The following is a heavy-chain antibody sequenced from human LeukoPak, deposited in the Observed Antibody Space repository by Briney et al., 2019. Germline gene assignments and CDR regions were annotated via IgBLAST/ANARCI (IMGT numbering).Heavy chain of an antibody. CDR3: ARARAIAVADPRRSYFDY. CDR1: GYTFTSYG. CDR2: ISAYNGNT. V-gene: IGHV1-18*01. J-gene: IGHJ4*02. D-gene: IGHD6-19*01. Sequence: AASVKVSCKASGYTFTSYGISWVRQAPGQGLEWMGWISAYNGNTNYAQKLQGRVTMTTDTSTSAAYMELRSLRSDDTAVYYCARARAIAVADPRRSYFDYWGQGTLVTVSS.